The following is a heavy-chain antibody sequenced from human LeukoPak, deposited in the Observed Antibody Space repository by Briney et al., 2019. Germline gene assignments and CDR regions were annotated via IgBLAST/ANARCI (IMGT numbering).Heavy chain of an antibody. J-gene: IGHJ3*01. V-gene: IGHV3-48*02. D-gene: IGHD3-3*01. CDR1: GFTFSSYS. Sequence: GGSLRLSCAASGFTFSSYSMNWVRQAPGKGLEWVSYISSSSSTIYYADSVKGRFSISRDNAKNSLYLQMNSLRDEDTAVYYCAREGYDFWSGYPRSHAFDVWGQGTMVTVSS. CDR3: AREGYDFWSGYPRSHAFDV. CDR2: ISSSSSTI.